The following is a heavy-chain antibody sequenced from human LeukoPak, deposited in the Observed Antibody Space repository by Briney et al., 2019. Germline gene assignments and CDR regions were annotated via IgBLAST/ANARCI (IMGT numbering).Heavy chain of an antibody. CDR1: GYTFSSYD. Sequence: ASVKVSCKASGYTFSSYDINWVRQATGQGLEWMGWMNPKSGNTGYAQKLQGRVTITRNTSISTAYMELSSLRSEDTAVYYCARSPGFWSGYQYYFDYWGQGTLVTVSS. CDR3: ARSPGFWSGYQYYFDY. V-gene: IGHV1-8*03. CDR2: MNPKSGNT. J-gene: IGHJ4*02. D-gene: IGHD3-3*01.